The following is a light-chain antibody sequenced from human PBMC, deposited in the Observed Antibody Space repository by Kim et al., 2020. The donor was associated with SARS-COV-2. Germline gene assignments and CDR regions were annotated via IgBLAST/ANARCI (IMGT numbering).Light chain of an antibody. CDR1: QDIANY. CDR2: DAS. Sequence: SASVGNRVTSTCQATQDIANYLNWYQQKPGQAPKVLLYDASNLESGVPSRFNGRGFGTHFTFTINSLQPEDIATYFCQQYEDFPYTFGQGTKLEF. J-gene: IGKJ2*01. V-gene: IGKV1-33*01. CDR3: QQYEDFPYT.